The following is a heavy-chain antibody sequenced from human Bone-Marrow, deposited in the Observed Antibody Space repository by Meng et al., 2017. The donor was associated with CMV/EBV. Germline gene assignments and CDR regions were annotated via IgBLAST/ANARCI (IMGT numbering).Heavy chain of an antibody. CDR2: IYYSGST. D-gene: IGHD2-2*01. CDR1: GGSISSYY. J-gene: IGHJ6*02. CDR3: ARDMKYQLLSTQDAVYYYYGMDV. V-gene: IGHV4-59*01. Sequence: SETLSLTCTVSGGSISSYYWSWIRQPPGKGLEWIGYIYYSGSTNYNPSLKSRVTISVDTSKNQFSLKLSSVTAADTAVYYCARDMKYQLLSTQDAVYYYYGMDVWGQGTTVTVS.